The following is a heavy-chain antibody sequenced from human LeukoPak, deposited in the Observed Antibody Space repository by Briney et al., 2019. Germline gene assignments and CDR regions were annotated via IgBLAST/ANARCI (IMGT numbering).Heavy chain of an antibody. CDR2: IYTSGST. CDR1: GGSISSGSYY. CDR3: ARVEEGYGSGRRENYYYYYMDV. D-gene: IGHD3-10*01. V-gene: IGHV4-61*02. Sequence: SETLSLTCTVSGGSISSGSYYWSWIRQPAGKGLEWIGRIYTSGSTNYNPSLKSRVTMSVDTSKNQFSLKLSSVTAADTAVYYCARVEEGYGSGRRENYYYYYMDVWGKGTTVTISS. J-gene: IGHJ6*03.